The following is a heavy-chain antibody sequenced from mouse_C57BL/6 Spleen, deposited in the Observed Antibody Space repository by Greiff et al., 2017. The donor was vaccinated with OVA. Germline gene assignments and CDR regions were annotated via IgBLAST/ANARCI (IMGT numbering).Heavy chain of an antibody. CDR2: IYPGDGDT. Sequence: QVQLQQSGAELVKPGASVKISCKASGYAFSSYWMNWVKQRPGRGLEGIGQIYPGDGDTNYNGKLKGQGTLTAEKSSSTAYMQLSSLTSEDSAVYFCARSVWDGYYFDYWGQGTTLTASS. D-gene: IGHD4-1*01. CDR3: ARSVWDGYYFDY. J-gene: IGHJ2*01. V-gene: IGHV1-80*01. CDR1: GYAFSSYW.